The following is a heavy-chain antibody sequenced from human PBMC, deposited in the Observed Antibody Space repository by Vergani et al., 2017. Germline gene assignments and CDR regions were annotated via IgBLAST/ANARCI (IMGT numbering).Heavy chain of an antibody. D-gene: IGHD3-22*01. CDR1: GYSFTNYW. Sequence: EVQLLQSGAEVKKPGESLKISCQISGYSFTNYWIGWVRQMPGKGLEWMGIIHPADSDTSYSSSFQGQVTISVDKSISTAYLQRSSLRASDSAMYYCARLYGLDSSGSKYFDYWGQGTLGTVSS. CDR3: ARLYGLDSSGSKYFDY. J-gene: IGHJ4*02. V-gene: IGHV5-51*01. CDR2: IHPADSDT.